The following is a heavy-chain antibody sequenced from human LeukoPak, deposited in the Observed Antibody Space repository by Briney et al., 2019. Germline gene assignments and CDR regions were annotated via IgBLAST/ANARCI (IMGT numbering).Heavy chain of an antibody. CDR2: IYTSGST. D-gene: IGHD3-22*01. Sequence: SETLSLTRTVSGGSISSYYWSWIRQPAGKGLEWIGRIYTSGSTNYNPSLKSRVTISVDTSKNQFSLKLSSVTAADTAVYYCARGPTYYYDSSGYYFFDYWGQGTLVTVSS. CDR1: GGSISSYY. V-gene: IGHV4-4*07. J-gene: IGHJ4*02. CDR3: ARGPTYYYDSSGYYFFDY.